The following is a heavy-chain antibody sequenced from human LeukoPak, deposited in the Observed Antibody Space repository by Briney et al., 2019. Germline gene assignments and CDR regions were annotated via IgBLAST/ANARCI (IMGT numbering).Heavy chain of an antibody. CDR2: ISRSGGST. CDR3: AKGLSREYSSGWFLDY. CDR1: GFTFTSYA. V-gene: IGHV3-23*01. Sequence: VGSLRLSCAASGFTFTSYAMSWVRQAPGQGLEWVLAISRSGGSTYYAHPVKGRFTISRDNSKNTLYLQMNSLRAEDTAVYDCAKGLSREYSSGWFLDYWGQGTLVTVSS. J-gene: IGHJ4*02. D-gene: IGHD6-19*01.